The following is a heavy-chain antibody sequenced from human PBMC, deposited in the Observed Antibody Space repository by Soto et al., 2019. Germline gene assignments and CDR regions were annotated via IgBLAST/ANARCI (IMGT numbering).Heavy chain of an antibody. CDR2: INHSGST. V-gene: IGHV4-34*01. CDR3: ARSRDCGGDCYSQAFFDY. CDR1: GGSFSGYY. Sequence: SETLSLTCAVYGGSFSGYYWSWIRQPPGKGLEWIGEINHSGSTNYNPSLKSRVTISVDTSKNQFSLKLSSVTAADTAMYYCARSRDCGGDCYSQAFFDYWGQGTLVTVSS. D-gene: IGHD2-21*01. J-gene: IGHJ4*02.